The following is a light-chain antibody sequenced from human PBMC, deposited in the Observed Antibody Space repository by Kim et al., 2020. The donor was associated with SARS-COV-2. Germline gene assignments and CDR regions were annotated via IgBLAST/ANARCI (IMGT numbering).Light chain of an antibody. CDR1: QSVSSN. J-gene: IGKJ2*01. Sequence: VSPGDRATRSCRASQSVSSNLAWYQQKPGQAPRLLIYGASTRATGIPARFSGSGSGTEFTLTISSLQSEDFAVYYCQQYENWPRYTFGQGTKLEI. V-gene: IGKV3-15*01. CDR3: QQYENWPRYT. CDR2: GAS.